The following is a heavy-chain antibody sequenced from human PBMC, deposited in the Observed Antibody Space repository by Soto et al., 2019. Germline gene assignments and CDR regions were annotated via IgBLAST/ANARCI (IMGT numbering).Heavy chain of an antibody. J-gene: IGHJ4*02. CDR3: ATALGSSGWFDF. V-gene: IGHV1-18*01. D-gene: IGHD6-19*01. Sequence: QVQLVQSGPEVTKPGASVKVSCKASAYTSTIYGITWVQQAPGLGLQWMGWIRPHNGDTKYAQKFQGRVTMTTDPSTSTVFMDLRTLRSDDTAVYYCATALGSSGWFDFWGQGTLVTVSS. CDR1: AYTSTIYG. CDR2: IRPHNGDT.